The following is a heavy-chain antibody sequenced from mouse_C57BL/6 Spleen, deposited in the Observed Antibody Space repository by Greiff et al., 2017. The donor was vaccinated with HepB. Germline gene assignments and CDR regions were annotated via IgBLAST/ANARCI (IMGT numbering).Heavy chain of an antibody. CDR2: IDTSDSYT. CDR1: GYTFTSYW. CDR3: ARRIYYYGSRGGFDY. Sequence: VQLQQPGAELVKPGASVKLSCKASGYTFTSYWMQWVKQRPGQGLEWIGEIDTSDSYTNYNQKFKGKATLTVDTSSSTAYMQLSSLTSEDSAVYYCARRIYYYGSRGGFDYWGQGTTLTVSS. J-gene: IGHJ2*01. V-gene: IGHV1-50*01. D-gene: IGHD1-1*01.